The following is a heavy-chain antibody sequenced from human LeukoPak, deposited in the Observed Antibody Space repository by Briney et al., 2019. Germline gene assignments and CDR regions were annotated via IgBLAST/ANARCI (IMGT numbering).Heavy chain of an antibody. Sequence: SETLSLTCTVSGGSISSYYWSWIRQPPGKGLEWIGYIYSSGSTNYNPSLKSRVTISVDTSKHQFSLKLNSVTAADTAVYYCARGGGYDYFDYWGQGTLVTVSS. CDR1: GGSISSYY. CDR2: IYSSGST. D-gene: IGHD5-12*01. CDR3: ARGGGYDYFDY. V-gene: IGHV4-59*01. J-gene: IGHJ4*02.